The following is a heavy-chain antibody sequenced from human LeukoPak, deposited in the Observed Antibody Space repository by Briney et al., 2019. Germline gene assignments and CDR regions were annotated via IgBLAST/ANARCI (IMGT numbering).Heavy chain of an antibody. CDR3: ARAYYYGSGSYYYYYYGMDV. CDR2: IIPIFGTA. CDR1: GGTFSSYA. D-gene: IGHD3-10*01. V-gene: IGHV1-69*13. Sequence: ASVKVSCKASGGTFSSYAIGWVRQAPGQGLEWMGGIIPIFGTANYAQKFQGRVTITADESTSTAYMELSSLRSEDTAVYYCARAYYYGSGSYYYYYYGMDVWGQGTTVTVSS. J-gene: IGHJ6*02.